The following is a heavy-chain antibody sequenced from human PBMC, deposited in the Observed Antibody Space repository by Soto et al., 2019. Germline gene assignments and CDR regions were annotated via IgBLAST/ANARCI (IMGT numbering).Heavy chain of an antibody. Sequence: PGESLKISCKISGKAFTSFWVAWVRQMPGRGLEWMGSIYPGDSDTRYTPPFQGQVTISADKSTNTAYLQWHSLQASDTALYYCAKQDDRGALEIWGQGTKVTVSS. CDR2: IYPGDSDT. J-gene: IGHJ3*02. V-gene: IGHV5-51*01. CDR3: AKQDDRGALEI. CDR1: GKAFTSFW. D-gene: IGHD3-22*01.